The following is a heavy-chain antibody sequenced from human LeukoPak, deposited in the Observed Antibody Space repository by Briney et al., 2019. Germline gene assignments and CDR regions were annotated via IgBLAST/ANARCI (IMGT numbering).Heavy chain of an antibody. V-gene: IGHV3-21*01. CDR2: ISSSSSYI. J-gene: IGHJ6*02. Sequence: SGGSLRLSCAASGFTFSSYSMNWVRQAPGKGLEWVSSISSSSSYIYYADSVKGRFTISRDNAKNSLYLQMNSLRAEDTAVYYCARDYENPYYDILTGYSNYYGMDVWGQGTTVTVSS. D-gene: IGHD3-9*01. CDR1: GFTFSSYS. CDR3: ARDYENPYYDILTGYSNYYGMDV.